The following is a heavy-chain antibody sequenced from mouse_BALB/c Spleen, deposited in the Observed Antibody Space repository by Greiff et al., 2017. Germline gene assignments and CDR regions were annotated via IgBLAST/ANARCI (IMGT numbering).Heavy chain of an antibody. CDR1: GFSLTSYG. CDR2: IWAGGST. CDR3: ARRTSLYAMDY. J-gene: IGHJ4*01. Sequence: VMLVESGPGLVAPSQSLSITCTVSGFSLTSYGVHWVRQPPGKGLEWLGVIWAGGSTNYNSALMSRLSISKDNSKSQVFLKMNSLQTDDTAMYYCARRTSLYAMDYWGQGTSVTVSS. V-gene: IGHV2-9*02.